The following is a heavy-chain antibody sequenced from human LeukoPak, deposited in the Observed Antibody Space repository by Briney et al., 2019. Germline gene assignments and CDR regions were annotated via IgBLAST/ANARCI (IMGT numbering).Heavy chain of an antibody. CDR1: GFTFSSYA. CDR2: MSYDGSNK. J-gene: IGHJ4*02. CDR3: ARDRGYYDSSGYHQYYYFDY. V-gene: IGHV3-30*04. Sequence: GGSLRLSCAASGFTFSSYAMHWVRQAPGKGLEWVAVMSYDGSNKYYADSVKGRFTISRDNSKNTLYLQMNSLRAEDTAVYYCARDRGYYDSSGYHQYYYFDYWGQVTLVTVSS. D-gene: IGHD3-22*01.